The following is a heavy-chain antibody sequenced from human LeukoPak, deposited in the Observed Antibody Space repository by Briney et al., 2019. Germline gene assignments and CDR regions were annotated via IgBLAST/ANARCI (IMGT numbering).Heavy chain of an antibody. CDR2: IYTTGTA. V-gene: IGHV4-61*02. Sequence: PSETLSLTCTVSGGSISSGSYYWSWIRQPAGKGLEWIGRIYTTGTADYNPSLKGRVFLSVDTSKNQFSLKVTSVTAADTAVYYCARDHSSSSWMDSFEIWGPGTKVTVSS. D-gene: IGHD6-6*01. J-gene: IGHJ3*02. CDR1: GGSISSGSYY. CDR3: ARDHSSSSWMDSFEI.